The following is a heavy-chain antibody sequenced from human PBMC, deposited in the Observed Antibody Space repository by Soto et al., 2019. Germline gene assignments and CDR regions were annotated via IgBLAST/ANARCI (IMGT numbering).Heavy chain of an antibody. CDR3: ARGFRYCTNGVCRNRGYYYYYYMDV. CDR1: GGSFSGYY. Sequence: SETLSLTCAVYGGSFSGYYWSWIRQPPGKGLEWIGEINHSGSTNYNPSLKSRVTISVDTSKNQFSLKLSSVTAADTAVYYCARGFRYCTNGVCRNRGYYYYYYMDVWGKGTTVTVSS. V-gene: IGHV4-34*01. J-gene: IGHJ6*03. D-gene: IGHD2-8*01. CDR2: INHSGST.